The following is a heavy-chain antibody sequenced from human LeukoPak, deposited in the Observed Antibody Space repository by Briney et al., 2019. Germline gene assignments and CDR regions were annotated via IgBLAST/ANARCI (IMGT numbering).Heavy chain of an antibody. Sequence: GGSLRLSCAASGFTFSSYGMHWVRQAPGKGLEWVAVISHDGSNKYYADSVKGRFTISRDNSKNTLYLQMNSLRTEDTALYYCAKGAGDYYYMDVWGKGTTVTVSS. CDR1: GFTFSSYG. CDR3: AKGAGDYYYMDV. V-gene: IGHV3-30*18. CDR2: ISHDGSNK. D-gene: IGHD3-10*01. J-gene: IGHJ6*03.